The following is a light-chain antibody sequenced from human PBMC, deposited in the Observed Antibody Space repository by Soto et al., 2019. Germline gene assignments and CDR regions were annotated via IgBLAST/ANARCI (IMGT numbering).Light chain of an antibody. V-gene: IGKV1-27*01. CDR1: QGISNY. J-gene: IGKJ4*01. Sequence: DIQMTQSPSSLSASVGDRVTITCRASQGISNYLAWYQQKPGKVPKLLIYAASTLQSGVPARFSGSGSGTDFTLTISSLQPEDVATYYCQKYNSAPRLTFGGGTKVEIK. CDR2: AAS. CDR3: QKYNSAPRLT.